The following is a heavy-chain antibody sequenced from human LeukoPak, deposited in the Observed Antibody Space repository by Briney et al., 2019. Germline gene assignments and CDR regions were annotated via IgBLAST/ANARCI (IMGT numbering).Heavy chain of an antibody. CDR3: ASSQQLVSYGMDV. Sequence: ASVKVSCKASGYTFTGYYMHWVRQAPGQGLEWMGWINPNSGGTNYAQKFQGWVTMTRDTSISTAYMELSRLRSDDTAVYYCASSQQLVSYGMDVWGQGTTVTASS. CDR2: INPNSGGT. D-gene: IGHD6-13*01. CDR1: GYTFTGYY. J-gene: IGHJ6*02. V-gene: IGHV1-2*04.